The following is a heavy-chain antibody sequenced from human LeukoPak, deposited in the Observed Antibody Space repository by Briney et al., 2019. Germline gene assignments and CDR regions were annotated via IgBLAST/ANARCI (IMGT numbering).Heavy chain of an antibody. V-gene: IGHV3-30*02. CDR1: GFTFSSYG. D-gene: IGHD4-17*01. CDR3: VKGGTTVTTGLFDY. Sequence: GGSLRLSCAASGFTFSSYGMHWVRQAPGKGLEWVAFIRYDGSNKYYADSVKGRFTISRDNSKTTLYLQMNSLRAEDTAVYYCVKGGTTVTTGLFDYWGQGTLVTVSS. J-gene: IGHJ4*02. CDR2: IRYDGSNK.